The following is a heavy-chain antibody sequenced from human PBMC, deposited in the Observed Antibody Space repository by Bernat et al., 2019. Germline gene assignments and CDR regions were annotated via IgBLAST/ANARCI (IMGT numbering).Heavy chain of an antibody. CDR1: GFIFSSYA. CDR3: AKDLAYGSGNYFDY. D-gene: IGHD3-10*01. Sequence: EVQLLESGGGLVQPGGSLRLPCAASGFIFSSYAMIWVRQAPGKGLEWVSGISGRGSSTYYADSMKGRFTISRDNSKNTLYLQMNSLRAEDTAVYYCAKDLAYGSGNYFDYWGQGTLVTVSS. CDR2: ISGRGSST. J-gene: IGHJ4*02. V-gene: IGHV3-23*01.